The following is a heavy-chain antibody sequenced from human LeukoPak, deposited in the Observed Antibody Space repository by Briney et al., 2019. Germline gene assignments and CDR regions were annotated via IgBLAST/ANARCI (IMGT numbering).Heavy chain of an antibody. D-gene: IGHD3-10*01. Sequence: GGSLRLSCAASGFTVSSYAMHWVRQPIGKGLEWVSALGIAGDTFYPGSVKGRFTISRENAKNSLYLQMNSLRAEDTAVYYCAKVYNAFDIWGQGTMVTVSS. CDR1: GFTVSSYA. J-gene: IGHJ3*02. V-gene: IGHV3-13*01. CDR2: LGIAGDT. CDR3: AKVYNAFDI.